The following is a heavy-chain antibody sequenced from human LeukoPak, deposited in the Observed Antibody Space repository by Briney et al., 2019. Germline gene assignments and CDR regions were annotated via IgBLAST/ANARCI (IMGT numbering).Heavy chain of an antibody. CDR1: GFTLSSYT. CDR2: ISSSSSYI. D-gene: IGHD3-10*01. CDR3: ARAGSGYDDAFDI. Sequence: KSGGSLRLSCEVSGFTLSSYTMNWVRQAPGKGLEWVSSISSSSSYIYYADSVKGRFTISRDNARNSLYLQMNSLRAEDTAVYYCARAGSGYDDAFDIWGQGTMVTVSS. V-gene: IGHV3-21*01. J-gene: IGHJ3*02.